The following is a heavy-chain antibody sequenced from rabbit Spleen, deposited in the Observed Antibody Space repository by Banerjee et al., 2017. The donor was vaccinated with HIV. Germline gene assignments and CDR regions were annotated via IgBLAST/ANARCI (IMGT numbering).Heavy chain of an antibody. CDR1: GFTLSSYY. D-gene: IGHD5-1*01. CDR2: IYPVFGIT. J-gene: IGHJ4*01. V-gene: IGHV1S40*01. Sequence: QSLEESAGGLVQPGGSLKLSCKASGFTLSSYYMNWVRQAPGKGLEWIGDIYPVFGITNYANGVKGRFIMSRTSSTTVTLQMTSLTAADTATYICARDLVTVIGWNFNLWGQGTLVTVS. CDR3: ARDLVTVIGWNFNL.